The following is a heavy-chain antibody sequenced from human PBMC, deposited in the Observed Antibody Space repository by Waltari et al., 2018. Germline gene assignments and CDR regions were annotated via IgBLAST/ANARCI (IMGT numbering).Heavy chain of an antibody. CDR1: GRSNSGFY. Sequence: QVQLQESGPSLLKPSENLSLICTVSGRSNSGFYWSGVRQPPGKGLDWIGYIYYTGSTNFNPSLKSRVTMSVDTSKNQFSLKLSSVTAADTAFYYCARGGGGDWEWFDPWGQGTLVTVSS. J-gene: IGHJ5*02. D-gene: IGHD2-21*02. V-gene: IGHV4-59*01. CDR2: IYYTGST. CDR3: ARGGGGDWEWFDP.